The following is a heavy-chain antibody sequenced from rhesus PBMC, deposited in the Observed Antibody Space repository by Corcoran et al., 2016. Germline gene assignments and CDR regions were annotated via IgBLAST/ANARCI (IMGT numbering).Heavy chain of an antibody. CDR2: NEGRGGSK. CDR1: GYSISSNY. J-gene: IGHJ4*01. Sequence: QVQLQESGPGLVKPSETLSLTCAVSGYSISSNYWTWIRQPPVQGLERMGRNEGRGGSKYRRPPLKSGDTRSVETAKNQFSLKRSCGTAADTAVDYCARGGSGYYGGFDYWGQGVLVTVSS. CDR3: ARGGSGYYGGFDY. V-gene: IGHV4S14*01. D-gene: IGHD3-28*01.